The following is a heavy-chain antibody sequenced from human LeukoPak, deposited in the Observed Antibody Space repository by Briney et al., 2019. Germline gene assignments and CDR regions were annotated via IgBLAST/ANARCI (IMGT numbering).Heavy chain of an antibody. D-gene: IGHD3-3*01. CDR1: GFTFSGRA. J-gene: IGHJ4*02. V-gene: IGHV3-30-3*01. CDR2: ISHDGDNK. CDR3: ARVGSGPLRNYYDY. Sequence: GGSLRLSCAASGFTFSGRAMHWLRQVPGKGLQWVLGISHDGDNKYYPDSVKGRFIVSRDNSTNTLSLEMNSLRADDTGLSYCARVGSGPLRNYYDYWGQGTPVTVSS.